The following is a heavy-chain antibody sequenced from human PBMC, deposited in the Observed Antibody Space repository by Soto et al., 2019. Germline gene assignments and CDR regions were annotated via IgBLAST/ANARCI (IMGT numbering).Heavy chain of an antibody. Sequence: QITLKESGPTLVKPTQTLTLTCTLSGFSPTTRGERLRWIRQPPGKALEWLALIYWDDDEGYTPSLKSRLTIPKDTSNNHVVLTTTNMDPVDTATYCCAHRPRGVSYYFDYWGQGTLVTVSS. J-gene: IGHJ4*02. CDR2: IYWDDDE. CDR1: GFSPTTRGER. D-gene: IGHD3-10*01. CDR3: AHRPRGVSYYFDY. V-gene: IGHV2-5*02.